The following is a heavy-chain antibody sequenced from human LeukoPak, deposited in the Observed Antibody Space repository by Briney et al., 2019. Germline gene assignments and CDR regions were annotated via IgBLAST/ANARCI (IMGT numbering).Heavy chain of an antibody. CDR2: IYTSGST. CDR1: GGSLSSGSYS. Sequence: SETLPLTCTVSGGSLSSGSYSWSWIRQPAGKGLEWIGRIYTSGSTNYNPSLKSRVTISVDTSKNQFSLKLSSVTAADTAVYYCAREYSSSSGLYYFDYWGQGTLVTVSS. V-gene: IGHV4-61*02. CDR3: AREYSSSSGLYYFDY. J-gene: IGHJ4*02. D-gene: IGHD6-6*01.